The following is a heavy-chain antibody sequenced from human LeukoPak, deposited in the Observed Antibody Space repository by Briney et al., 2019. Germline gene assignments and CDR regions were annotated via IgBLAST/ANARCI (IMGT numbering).Heavy chain of an antibody. CDR2: IYYSGST. CDR3: VRYSGSYYGYFDY. D-gene: IGHD1-26*01. Sequence: SETLSLTCTVSGGSISSYYWSWIRQPPGKGLEWIGYIYYSGSTNYNPSLKSRVTISVDTSKNQFSLKLSSVTAADTAVYYCVRYSGSYYGYFDYWGQGTLVTVSS. CDR1: GGSISSYY. J-gene: IGHJ4*02. V-gene: IGHV4-59*01.